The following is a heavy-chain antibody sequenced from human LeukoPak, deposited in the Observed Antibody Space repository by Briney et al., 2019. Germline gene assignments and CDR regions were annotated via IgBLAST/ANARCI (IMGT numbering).Heavy chain of an antibody. J-gene: IGHJ4*02. CDR3: AKGTASRLALDY. D-gene: IGHD6-19*01. CDR2: ISGDGGST. Sequence: VWSLRLCCAASGFTFDDYAMHWLRQAPVKGLEWVSLISGDGGSTYYADSVKGRFTISRDNSKNSLYLHMNSLRTEDSALYYCAKGTASRLALDYWGQGTLVTVSS. V-gene: IGHV3-43*02. CDR1: GFTFDDYA.